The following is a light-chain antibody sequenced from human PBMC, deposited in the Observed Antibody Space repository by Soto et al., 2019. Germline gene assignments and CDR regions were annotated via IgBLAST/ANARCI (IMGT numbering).Light chain of an antibody. J-gene: IGKJ2*01. CDR2: DAT. V-gene: IGKV1-5*01. CDR3: QHHTDYTPVT. CDR1: QTISSS. Sequence: DIQMTQSPSTLSASVGDRVTITCRASQTISSSLAWYQHKPGKAPKLLFFDATTLLSGVPSRFSGSGFGTEFTLTITGLQPDDFATYYCQHHTDYTPVTFGQGTKLES.